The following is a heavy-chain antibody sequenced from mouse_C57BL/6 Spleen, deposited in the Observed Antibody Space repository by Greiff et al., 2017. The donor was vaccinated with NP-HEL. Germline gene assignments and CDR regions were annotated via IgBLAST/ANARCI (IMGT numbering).Heavy chain of an antibody. CDR3: ARWYYGSSYGYYAMDY. D-gene: IGHD1-1*01. CDR2: IYPGGGYT. J-gene: IGHJ4*01. Sequence: QVQLKESGAEQVRPGTSVKMSCKASGYTFTNYWIGWAKQRPGHGLEWIGDIYPGGGYTNYNEKFKGKATLTADKSSSTAYMQFSSLTSEDSAIYYCARWYYGSSYGYYAMDYWGQGTSVTVSS. V-gene: IGHV1-63*01. CDR1: GYTFTNYW.